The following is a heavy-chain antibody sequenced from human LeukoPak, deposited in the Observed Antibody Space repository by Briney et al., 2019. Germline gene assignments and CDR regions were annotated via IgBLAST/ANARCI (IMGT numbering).Heavy chain of an antibody. CDR2: ISGYNGNT. J-gene: IGHJ4*02. V-gene: IGHV1-18*01. D-gene: IGHD4-23*01. CDR1: GYTFTTYG. CDR3: ARQHYGGNSVPWDY. Sequence: AASVKVSCKASGYTFTTYGISWVRQAPGQGLEWMGWISGYNGNTKYAQNVQGRVTMTTDTSTSTAYMELRSLRSDDTAVYYCARQHYGGNSVPWDYWGQGTLVTVSS.